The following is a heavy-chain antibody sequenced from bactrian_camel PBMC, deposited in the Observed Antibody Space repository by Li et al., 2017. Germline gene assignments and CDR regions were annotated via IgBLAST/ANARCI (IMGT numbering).Heavy chain of an antibody. CDR3: MAERFSGLNVFMEYGGSW. CDR2: VYIAFRPDDQRT. D-gene: IGHD6*01. V-gene: IGHV3S40*01. J-gene: IGHJ4*01. Sequence: VQLVESGGGLVQPGGSLSLSCAASGFSFSTYAMSWVRQAPGKEREAVATVYIAFRPDDQRTYYADSVKGRFTISHDKASNTVYLQMDNLQPEDTAMYQCMAERFSGLNVFMEYGGSWRGPGTQVTVS. CDR1: GFSFSTYA.